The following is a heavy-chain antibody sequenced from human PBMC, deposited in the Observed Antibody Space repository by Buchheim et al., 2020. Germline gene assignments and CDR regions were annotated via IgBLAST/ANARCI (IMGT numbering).Heavy chain of an antibody. Sequence: EVQLVESGGGLVKPGGSLRLSCAASGFTFSSYSMNWVRQAPGKGLEWVSSISSSSSYIYYADSVKGRFTISRDNAKNSLYLQMNSLRAEDTAVYYCARGNGVTTSLYYYYYGMDVWGQGTT. V-gene: IGHV3-21*01. CDR2: ISSSSSYI. J-gene: IGHJ6*02. D-gene: IGHD4-17*01. CDR1: GFTFSSYS. CDR3: ARGNGVTTSLYYYYYGMDV.